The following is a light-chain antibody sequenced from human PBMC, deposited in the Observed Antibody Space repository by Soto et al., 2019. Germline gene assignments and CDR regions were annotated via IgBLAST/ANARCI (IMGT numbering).Light chain of an antibody. CDR3: QQYGGSSFT. J-gene: IGKJ3*01. CDR2: AAY. V-gene: IGKV3-20*01. CDR1: QSVSVNS. Sequence: EIVLTQSPGTLSLSPGERATLSCRASQSVSVNSLAWYQQKGGQAPRLLIYAAYTRATGVPDRVSGTGSGTDFALTISRLETDDSAVYYCQQYGGSSFTFGTGTKVAIK.